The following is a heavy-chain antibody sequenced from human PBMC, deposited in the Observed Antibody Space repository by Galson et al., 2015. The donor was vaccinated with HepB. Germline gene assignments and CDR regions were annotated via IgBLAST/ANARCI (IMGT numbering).Heavy chain of an antibody. J-gene: IGHJ4*02. D-gene: IGHD3-22*01. CDR1: GFTFSSYS. CDR3: AILEVGLLLYYFDY. V-gene: IGHV3-48*01. Sequence: SLRLSCAASGFTFSSYSMNWVRQAPGKGLEWVSYISSSSSTIYYADSVKGRFTISRDNAKNSLYLQMNSLRAEDTAVYYCAILEVGLLLYYFDYWGQGTLVTVSS. CDR2: ISSSSSTI.